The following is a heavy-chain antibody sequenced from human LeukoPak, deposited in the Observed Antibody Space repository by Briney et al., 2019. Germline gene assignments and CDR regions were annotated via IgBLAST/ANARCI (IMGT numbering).Heavy chain of an antibody. CDR2: ISAYNGNT. V-gene: IGHV1-18*01. D-gene: IGHD6-19*01. CDR1: GYTFTSSG. Sequence: ASVKVSCKASGYTFTSSGISWVRQAPGQGLEWMGWISAYNGNTNYAQKLQGRVTMNTDTSTNTAYMELRRLRSDDTAVYYCARESNLAVAGGAFDIWGQGTMVTVSS. J-gene: IGHJ3*02. CDR3: ARESNLAVAGGAFDI.